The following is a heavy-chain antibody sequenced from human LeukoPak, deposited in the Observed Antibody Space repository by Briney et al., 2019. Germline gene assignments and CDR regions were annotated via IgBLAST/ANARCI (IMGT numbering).Heavy chain of an antibody. CDR3: AREGGSGYYLLY. J-gene: IGHJ4*02. D-gene: IGHD3-22*01. V-gene: IGHV1-2*02. Sequence: ASVKVSCKASGYTFTGYYMHWVRQAPGQGLEWMGWINPNSGDTNFAQKFQGRVTMTRDTSISTAYMELSRLRSDDTAVYYCAREGGSGYYLLYWGQGTLVTVSS. CDR2: INPNSGDT. CDR1: GYTFTGYY.